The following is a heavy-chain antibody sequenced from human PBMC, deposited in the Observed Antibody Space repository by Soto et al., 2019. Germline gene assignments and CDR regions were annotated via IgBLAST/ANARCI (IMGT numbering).Heavy chain of an antibody. CDR1: GFTFKTYG. CDR3: ARGGGYSYGTNDAFDI. Sequence: PGGSLRLSCAASGFTFKTYGMHWVRQAPGKGLEWVAVISDDGSNKYNIASVEGRFTISRDNSKNTLFLQMNSLRHEDTAVYYCARGGGYSYGTNDAFDIWGQGTMVTVAS. V-gene: IGHV3-30*03. J-gene: IGHJ3*02. CDR2: ISDDGSNK. D-gene: IGHD5-18*01.